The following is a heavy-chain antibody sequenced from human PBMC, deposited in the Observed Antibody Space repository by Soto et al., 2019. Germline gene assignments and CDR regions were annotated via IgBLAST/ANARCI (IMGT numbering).Heavy chain of an antibody. Sequence: SETLSLTCTVSGGSISSGGYYWSWIRQHPGKGLEWIGYIYYSGSTYYNPSLKSRVTISVDTSKNQFSLKLSSVTAADTAVYYCARGVLLRYFDWLSPWGQGTLVTVSS. J-gene: IGHJ5*02. CDR3: ARGVLLRYFDWLSP. D-gene: IGHD3-9*01. CDR2: IYYSGST. V-gene: IGHV4-31*03. CDR1: GGSISSGGYY.